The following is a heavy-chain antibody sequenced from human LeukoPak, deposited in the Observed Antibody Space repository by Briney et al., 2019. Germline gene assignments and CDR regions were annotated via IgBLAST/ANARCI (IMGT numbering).Heavy chain of an antibody. Sequence: GGSLRLACAASGFAFSSYAMSWVRQARDKGLQWISPISGGGYSTYYAESVKGRFTISKDNSKNTVFLHMNSLSAEDTAVYYCAKAPYSSSWNLYFDDWGQGTLVTVSS. D-gene: IGHD6-13*01. CDR2: ISGGGYST. J-gene: IGHJ4*02. V-gene: IGHV3-23*01. CDR3: AKAPYSSSWNLYFDD. CDR1: GFAFSSYA.